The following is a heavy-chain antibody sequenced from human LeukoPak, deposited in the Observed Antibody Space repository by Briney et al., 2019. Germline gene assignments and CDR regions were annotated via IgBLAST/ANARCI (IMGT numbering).Heavy chain of an antibody. V-gene: IGHV1-2*02. Sequence: ASVKVSCKASGYTFTGYYMHWVRQAPGQGLECMGWINPNSGGTNYAQKFQGRVTMTRDTSISTAYMELSRLRSDDTAVYYCAGVILPITMRSPAGYWGQGTLVTVSS. CDR2: INPNSGGT. CDR3: AGVILPITMRSPAGY. J-gene: IGHJ4*02. CDR1: GYTFTGYY. D-gene: IGHD3-22*01.